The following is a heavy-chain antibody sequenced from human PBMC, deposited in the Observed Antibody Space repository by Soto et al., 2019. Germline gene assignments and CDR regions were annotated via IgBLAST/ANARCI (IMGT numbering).Heavy chain of an antibody. V-gene: IGHV6-1*01. D-gene: IGHD1-7*01. CDR3: ARTTSHQWYYMDV. CDR2: TYYRSRWYN. J-gene: IGHJ6*03. Sequence: QVQLQESGPGLVKPSQTLSLTCAISGDSVSSNSAAWNWIRLSPSRGLEWLARTYYRSRWYNDYALFVRSRITVNPDTSKNLFSLQLTSVTPEDTAVYFCARTTSHQWYYMDVWGKGTTVIVSS. CDR1: GDSVSSNSAA.